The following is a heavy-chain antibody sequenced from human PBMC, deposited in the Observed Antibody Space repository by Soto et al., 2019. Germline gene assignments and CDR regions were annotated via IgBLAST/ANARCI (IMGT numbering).Heavy chain of an antibody. D-gene: IGHD3-22*01. CDR3: ARGVRTMIVVVIAFDI. V-gene: IGHV4-34*01. CDR2: INHSGST. Sequence: QVQLQQWGAGLLKPSETLSLTCAVYGGSFSGYYWSWIRQPPGKGLEWIGEINHSGSTNYNPSLKRRVTISVDTAKNQVSLKLSSVTAADTAVYYCARGVRTMIVVVIAFDIWGQGTMVTVSS. CDR1: GGSFSGYY. J-gene: IGHJ3*02.